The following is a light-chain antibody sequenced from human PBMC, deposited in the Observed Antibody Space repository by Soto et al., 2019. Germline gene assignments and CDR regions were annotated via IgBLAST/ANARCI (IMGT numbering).Light chain of an antibody. CDR2: DAS. J-gene: IGKJ4*01. CDR1: QSIITW. CDR3: QQYHIYLLT. V-gene: IGKV1-5*01. Sequence: DIQMTQSPSTLPASVGDRVTITCRASQSIITWLAWFQQAPGKAPKILISDASSLKSGVPSRFSGSGSGTEFTLTISSLQPDDFATYYCQQYHIYLLTFGGGTKVEI.